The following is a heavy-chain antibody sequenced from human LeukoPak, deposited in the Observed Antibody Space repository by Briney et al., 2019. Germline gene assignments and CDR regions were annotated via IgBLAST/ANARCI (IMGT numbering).Heavy chain of an antibody. J-gene: IGHJ4*02. CDR2: ISAYNGNT. Sequence: ASVKVSSKASGYTFTSYGISWVRQAPGQGLEWMGWISAYNGNTNYAQKFQGRVTMTRDTSISTAYMELSRLRSDDTAVYYCARARPVTTSDYWGQGTLVTVSS. V-gene: IGHV1-18*01. D-gene: IGHD4-11*01. CDR3: ARARPVTTSDY. CDR1: GYTFTSYG.